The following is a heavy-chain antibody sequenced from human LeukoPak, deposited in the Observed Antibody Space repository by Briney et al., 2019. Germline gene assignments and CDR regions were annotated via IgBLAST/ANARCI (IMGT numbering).Heavy chain of an antibody. V-gene: IGHV1-2*02. CDR3: ARSRVPAAHNWFDP. CDR2: INPNSGGT. CDR1: GYTFTGYY. Sequence: ASVKVSCKAPGYTFTGYYMHWVRQAPGQGLEWMGWINPNSGGTNYAQKFQGRVTMTRDTSISTAYMELSRLRSDDTAVYYCARSRVPAAHNWFDPWGQGTLVTVSS. D-gene: IGHD2-2*01. J-gene: IGHJ5*02.